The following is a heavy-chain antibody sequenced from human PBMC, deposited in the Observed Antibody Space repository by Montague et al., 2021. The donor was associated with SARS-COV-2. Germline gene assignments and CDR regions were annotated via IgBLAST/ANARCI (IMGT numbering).Heavy chain of an antibody. D-gene: IGHD1-1*01. V-gene: IGHV4-39*01. CDR3: ARQAQLFHRATDYYDMDV. CDR1: GGSISSSSYY. Sequence: SETRSLTCSVSGGSISSSSYYWGWIRQSPGKGLEWIGSIYYSGSTYYNPSLKSRVTISVDTSKKQFSLKVTPVTAADTAVYYCARQAQLFHRATDYYDMDVWGQGTTVTVSS. J-gene: IGHJ6*02. CDR2: IYYSGST.